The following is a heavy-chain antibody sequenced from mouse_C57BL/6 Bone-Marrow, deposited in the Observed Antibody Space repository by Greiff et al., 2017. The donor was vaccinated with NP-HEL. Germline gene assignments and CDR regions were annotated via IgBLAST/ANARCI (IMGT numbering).Heavy chain of an antibody. J-gene: IGHJ2*01. CDR1: GYTFTSYW. Sequence: QVQLQQPGAELVKPGASVKLSCKASGYTFTSYWMQWVKQRPGQGLEWIGEIDPSDSYTNYNQKFKGKATLTVDTSSSTAYMQLSSLTSEDSAVYYCARRTEWGNYVLFDYWGQGTTLTVSS. CDR3: ARRTEWGNYVLFDY. CDR2: IDPSDSYT. D-gene: IGHD2-1*01. V-gene: IGHV1-50*01.